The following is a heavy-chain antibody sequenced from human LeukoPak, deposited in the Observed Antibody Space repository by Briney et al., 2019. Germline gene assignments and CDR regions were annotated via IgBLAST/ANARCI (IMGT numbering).Heavy chain of an antibody. CDR2: IYSGGST. D-gene: IGHD6-13*01. CDR3: ARAGSSWYSNDAFDI. J-gene: IGHJ3*02. V-gene: IGHV3-53*01. Sequence: GGSLRLSCAASGFTVSSNYMSWVRQAPGMGLEWVSVIYSGGSTYYADSVKGRFTISRDNSKNTLYLQMNSLRAEDTAVYYCARAGSSWYSNDAFDIWGQGTMVTVSS. CDR1: GFTVSSNY.